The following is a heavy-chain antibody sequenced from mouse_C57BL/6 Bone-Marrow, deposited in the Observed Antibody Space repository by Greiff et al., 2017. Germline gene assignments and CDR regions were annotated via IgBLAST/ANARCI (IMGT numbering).Heavy chain of an antibody. CDR1: GFTFTDYY. Sequence: DVMLVESGGGLVQPGGSLSLSCAASGFTFTDYYMSWVRQPPGKALEWLGFIRNKANGYTTEYSASVKGRFTISRDNSQSILYLQMNALRAEDSATYYCARSYGYEGWFAYWGQGTLVTVSA. CDR2: IRNKANGYTT. CDR3: ARSYGYEGWFAY. J-gene: IGHJ3*01. D-gene: IGHD2-2*01. V-gene: IGHV7-3*01.